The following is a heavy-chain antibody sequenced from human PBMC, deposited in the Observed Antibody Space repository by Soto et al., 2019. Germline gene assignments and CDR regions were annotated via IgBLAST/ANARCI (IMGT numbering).Heavy chain of an antibody. CDR3: AGDTYSGSYYLVN. Sequence: SETLSLTCTVSGGSISSGGYYWSWIRQHPGKGLEWIGYIYYSGSTYYNPSLKSRVTISVDTSKNQFSLKLSSVTAADTAVYYCAGDTYSGSYYLVNWGQGTLVTVSS. J-gene: IGHJ4*02. CDR1: GGSISSGGYY. D-gene: IGHD1-26*01. V-gene: IGHV4-31*03. CDR2: IYYSGST.